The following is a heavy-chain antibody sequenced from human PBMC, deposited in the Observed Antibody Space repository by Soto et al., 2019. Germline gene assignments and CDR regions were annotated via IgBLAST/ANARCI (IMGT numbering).Heavy chain of an antibody. V-gene: IGHV3-33*01. CDR2: IWYDGSNK. Sequence: GGSLRLSCAASGFTFSSYGMHWVRPAPGKGLEWVAVIWYDGSNKYYADSVKGRFTISRDNSKNTLYLQMNSLRAEDTAVYYCARDSSSWYRKLDYWGQGTLVTVSS. CDR3: ARDSSSWYRKLDY. D-gene: IGHD6-13*01. CDR1: GFTFSSYG. J-gene: IGHJ4*02.